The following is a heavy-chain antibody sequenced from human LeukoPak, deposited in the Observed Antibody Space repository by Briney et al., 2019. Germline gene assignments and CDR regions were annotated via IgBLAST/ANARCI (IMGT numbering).Heavy chain of an antibody. Sequence: SETLSLTCAVSTDSFSSHYWTWIRQPPGKGLEWIGYISYIGSTNYNPSLKSRVTISIDTSKNQFSLKLSSGTAADTAVYYCARDVVTVTKGFDIWGQGTMVSVSS. CDR1: TDSFSSHY. V-gene: IGHV4-59*11. J-gene: IGHJ3*02. CDR2: ISYIGST. CDR3: ARDVVTVTKGFDI. D-gene: IGHD4-17*01.